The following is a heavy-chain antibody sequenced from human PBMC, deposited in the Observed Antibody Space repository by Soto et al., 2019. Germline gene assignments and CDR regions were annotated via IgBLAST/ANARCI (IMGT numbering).Heavy chain of an antibody. J-gene: IGHJ3*02. CDR1: GYTFTSYD. V-gene: IGHV1-8*01. CDR3: TRETYIVATIVAFDI. D-gene: IGHD5-12*01. Sequence: QVQLVQSGAEVKKPGASVKVSCKASGYTFTSYDINWVRQATGQGLEWMGWMNPNSGNTGYAQKFQGRVTMTRHTSISTAYMELSSLRSEDTAVYYCTRETYIVATIVAFDIWGQGTMFTVSS. CDR2: MNPNSGNT.